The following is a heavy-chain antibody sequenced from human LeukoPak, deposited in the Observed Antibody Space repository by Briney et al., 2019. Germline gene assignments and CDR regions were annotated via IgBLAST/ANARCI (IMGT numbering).Heavy chain of an antibody. Sequence: SETLSLTCVVYGGSFSGYYSSWIRQPPGKGLEWIGEINHIGNTNYNSYLKSRVTISVDTSKNQFSLKLSSVTAADTAVYYCARGQVKQQLLPRTGSRYYYYYMDVWGKGTTVTVPS. V-gene: IGHV4-34*01. J-gene: IGHJ6*03. D-gene: IGHD6-13*01. CDR1: GGSFSGYY. CDR2: INHIGNT. CDR3: ARGQVKQQLLPRTGSRYYYYYMDV.